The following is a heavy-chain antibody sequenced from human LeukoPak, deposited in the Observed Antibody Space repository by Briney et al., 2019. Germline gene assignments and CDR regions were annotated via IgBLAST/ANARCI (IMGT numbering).Heavy chain of an antibody. Sequence: GGSLRLSRAASGFTFSSYSMNWVRQAPGKGLEWMAFIRSDGSNKYYADSVKGRFTISRDNSKNTLYLQMNSLRAEDTAVYYCARILDSAWGELGYWGQGTLVTVPS. J-gene: IGHJ4*02. D-gene: IGHD6-19*01. CDR3: ARILDSAWGELGY. CDR1: GFTFSSYS. CDR2: IRSDGSNK. V-gene: IGHV3-30*02.